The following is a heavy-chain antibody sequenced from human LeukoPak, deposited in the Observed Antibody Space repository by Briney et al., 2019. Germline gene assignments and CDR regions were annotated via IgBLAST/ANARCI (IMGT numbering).Heavy chain of an antibody. CDR1: GFTFSSYW. D-gene: IGHD2-2*01. J-gene: IGHJ4*02. CDR2: IKQDGSEK. Sequence: GGSLTLSCAASGFTFSSYWMSRVRQAPGKGLEWVANIKQDGSEKHDVDSVKGRFTISRDNAKNSLYLQMNSLRAEDTAVYYCVRDEPRYCSSTRCQGGWGQGTLVTVSS. V-gene: IGHV3-7*01. CDR3: VRDEPRYCSSTRCQGG.